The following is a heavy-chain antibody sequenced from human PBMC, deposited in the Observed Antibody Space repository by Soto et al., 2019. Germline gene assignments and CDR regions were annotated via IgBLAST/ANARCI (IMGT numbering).Heavy chain of an antibody. V-gene: IGHV3-23*01. CDR2: ISGSGGST. CDR1: GFTFSSYA. J-gene: IGHJ6*02. Sequence: EVQLLESGGGLVQPGGSLRLSCAASGFTFSSYAMSWVRQAPGKGLEWVSGISGSGGSTNYADSVKGRFTISRDNSKNTRYRQMNSLRAEDTAVYYCASAAREYYYYGMDVWGQGTTVTVSS. CDR3: ASAAREYYYYGMDV.